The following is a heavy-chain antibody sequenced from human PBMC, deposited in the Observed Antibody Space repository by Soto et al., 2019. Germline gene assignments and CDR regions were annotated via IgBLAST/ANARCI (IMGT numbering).Heavy chain of an antibody. CDR2: ISGSGNSP. D-gene: IGHD6-19*01. CDR1: GFTFSSYA. J-gene: IGHJ4*02. V-gene: IGHV3-23*01. Sequence: EVQLLESGGGLVRPGGSLRLSCAASGFTFSSYAMSWVRQAPGKGLEWVSAISGSGNSPHYADSVKGRFTISRDNSNNTLYLQMHSLRAEDTAVYYCANDPLAVTCAGFDYWGQGTLVTVSS. CDR3: ANDPLAVTCAGFDY.